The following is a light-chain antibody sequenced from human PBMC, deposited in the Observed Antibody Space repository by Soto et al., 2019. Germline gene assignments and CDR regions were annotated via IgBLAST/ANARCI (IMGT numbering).Light chain of an antibody. Sequence: QSALTQPASVSGSPGQSITISCTGSSSDVGSHNLVSWYQQHPGKAPELIIYEGTKRPSGVSNRFSGSKSGNTASLTISGLQAEDEADYYCCSFAGSSSSWVFGGGTKLTVL. V-gene: IGLV2-23*01. J-gene: IGLJ3*02. CDR3: CSFAGSSSSWV. CDR1: SSDVGSHNL. CDR2: EGT.